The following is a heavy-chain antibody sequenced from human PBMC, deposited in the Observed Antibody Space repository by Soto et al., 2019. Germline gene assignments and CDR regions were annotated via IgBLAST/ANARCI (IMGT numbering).Heavy chain of an antibody. CDR1: GGSIGSYY. CDR2: IFYSGST. CDR3: ARVVDYDTLTGYYRGAGWFDP. V-gene: IGHV4-59*01. D-gene: IGHD3-9*01. J-gene: IGHJ5*01. Sequence: SETLSLACTVSGGSIGSYYWGWIRQPPGKGLEWIGYIFYSGSTNYNPSFQRRLTISVDTSKNQFSLKLSSVTAADTAVYYCARVVDYDTLTGYYRGAGWFDPWGQGTLVTVSS.